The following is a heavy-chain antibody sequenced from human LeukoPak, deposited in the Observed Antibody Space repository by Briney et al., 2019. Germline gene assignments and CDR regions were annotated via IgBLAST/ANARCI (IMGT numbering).Heavy chain of an antibody. CDR3: ARSDYSGSSYYFDY. D-gene: IGHD3-10*01. V-gene: IGHV4-31*03. Sequence: SETLSLTCTVSGGSISSGGYYWSWIRQHPGKGLEWIGYIYYSGSTYYNPSLKSRVTISVDTSKNQFSLKLSSVTAADTAVYYCARSDYSGSSYYFDYWGQGTLVTVSS. J-gene: IGHJ4*02. CDR2: IYYSGST. CDR1: GGSISSGGYY.